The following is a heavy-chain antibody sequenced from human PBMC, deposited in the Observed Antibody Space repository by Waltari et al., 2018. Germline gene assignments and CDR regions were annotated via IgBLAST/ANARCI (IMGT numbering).Heavy chain of an antibody. CDR3: VRDDDGGMGAV. V-gene: IGHV3-7*01. Sequence: EVQLVESGGGLVQHGGSLRLSCAASGFTFSRFWMIWVRQAPGNGLDWSSNMYKDGSGTISVAADKGPFPTSGNKASNSLCLQRTGLGVDDAAVYDCVRDDDGGMGAVWGQGTTVTVAS. CDR1: GFTFSRFW. J-gene: IGHJ6*02. D-gene: IGHD3-16*01. CDR2: MYKDGSGT.